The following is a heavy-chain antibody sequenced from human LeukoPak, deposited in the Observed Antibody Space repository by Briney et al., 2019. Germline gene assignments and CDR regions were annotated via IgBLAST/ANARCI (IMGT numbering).Heavy chain of an antibody. J-gene: IGHJ4*02. Sequence: TSETLSLTCTVSGGSISSSSYYWGWIRQPPGKGLEWIGSLDYVGSTYYNPSLKSRVTISLDTSKNQFSLKLSSVTAADTAVYYCARRRRGDFDDSIDYWGQGTLVTVSS. CDR3: ARRRRGDFDDSIDY. CDR2: LDYVGST. V-gene: IGHV4-39*07. CDR1: GGSISSSSYY. D-gene: IGHD4-17*01.